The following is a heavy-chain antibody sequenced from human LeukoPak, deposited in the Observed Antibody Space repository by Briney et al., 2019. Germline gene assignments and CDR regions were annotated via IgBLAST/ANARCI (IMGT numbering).Heavy chain of an antibody. CDR2: IISSGSNT. CDR3: ARVTSCYAACGYIDL. V-gene: IGHV3-48*03. CDR1: GFTLSSFE. D-gene: IGHD2-2*01. Sequence: LSGGSLRLSCAASGFTLSSFERNWVRQAPGKGMEWVSHIISSGSNTHYGDSVRGRFTVSTDNAKNSLFLQMNSLRDEDTAIYYCARVTSCYAACGYIDLWGQGTPVTVSS. J-gene: IGHJ5*02.